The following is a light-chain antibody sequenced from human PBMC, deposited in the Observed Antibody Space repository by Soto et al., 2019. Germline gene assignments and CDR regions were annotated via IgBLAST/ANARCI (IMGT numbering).Light chain of an antibody. CDR3: CSYAGSYTAV. V-gene: IGLV2-11*01. CDR1: SSDVGGYNY. CDR2: DVS. Sequence: QSALTQPRSVSGSPGQSVTISCTGTSSDVGGYNYVSWYQQHPGKAPKLMIYDVSKRPSGVPDRFSGSKSGHTASLTISGLQAEDEADYYGCSYAGSYTAVFGGGTKLTVL. J-gene: IGLJ2*01.